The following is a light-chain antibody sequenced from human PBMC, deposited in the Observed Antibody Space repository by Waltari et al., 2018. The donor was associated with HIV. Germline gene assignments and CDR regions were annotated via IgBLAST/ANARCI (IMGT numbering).Light chain of an antibody. J-gene: IGKJ2*01. V-gene: IGKV1-39*01. CDR1: QIIDNY. CDR2: AAS. CDR3: QQSYDTPGYT. Sequence: DIQMTQSPSSLSASVGDRVTITCRASQIIDNYLNWYQQKPGKAPNLLIYAASSLQSGVPSRFSGSGSGTDFTLTISSLQPEDFATYFCQQSYDTPGYTFGQGTKLEIK.